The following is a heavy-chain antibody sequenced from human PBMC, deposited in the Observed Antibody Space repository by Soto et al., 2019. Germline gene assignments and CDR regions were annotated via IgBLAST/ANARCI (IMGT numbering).Heavy chain of an antibody. CDR1: GYIFTAYS. D-gene: IGHD2-15*01. Sequence: QVQLVQSGAEVKKPGASVKVSCKASGYIFTAYSMHWVRQAPGQGLEWMGVVNPSGGSTNYAQKYRGRITMTRDTSTSIVYMDLSSLTSADTAVYYCAREEICSDCVCYCEYFQRWRQGTLVTVSS. CDR3: AREEICSDCVCYCEYFQR. V-gene: IGHV1-46*01. CDR2: VNPSGGST. J-gene: IGHJ1*01.